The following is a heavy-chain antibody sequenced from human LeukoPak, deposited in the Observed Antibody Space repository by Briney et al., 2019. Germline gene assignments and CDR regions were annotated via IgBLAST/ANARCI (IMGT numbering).Heavy chain of an antibody. J-gene: IGHJ3*02. CDR2: IKSRADGGTP. Sequence: PGGSLRLSCAASGFTFSDAWMIWVRQAPGKGLEWVGRIKSRADGGTPDYAAPVTGRFTISRDDSNGTLFLQMNSLTTEDTAVYYCANQWLLDAIDIWGQGTMVIVSS. V-gene: IGHV3-15*01. CDR1: GFTFSDAW. CDR3: ANQWLLDAIDI. D-gene: IGHD3-22*01.